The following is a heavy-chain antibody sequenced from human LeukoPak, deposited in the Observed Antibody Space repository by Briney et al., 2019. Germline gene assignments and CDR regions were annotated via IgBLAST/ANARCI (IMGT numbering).Heavy chain of an antibody. CDR1: GFTFSTYA. J-gene: IGHJ4*02. CDR2: ITSSGGST. CDR3: ATDVTGGAISF. Sequence: GGSLRLSCAASGFTFSTYALSWVRQAPGKGLEWVSIITSSGGSTNYADSVKGRFTISRDNSKNTLYLQMNSLKPDDTAVYYCATDVTGGAISFWGQGALVTVSS. D-gene: IGHD1-14*01. V-gene: IGHV3-23*01.